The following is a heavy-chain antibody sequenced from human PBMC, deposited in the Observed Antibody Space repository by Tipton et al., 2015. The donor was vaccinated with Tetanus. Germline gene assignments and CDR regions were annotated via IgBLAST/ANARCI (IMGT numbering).Heavy chain of an antibody. CDR2: IYFEGST. CDR1: GGSISDKKYY. V-gene: IGHV4-39*01. Sequence: LSCTVSGGSISDKKYYWGWIRQPPGKGLEWIASIYFEGSTYYSPSLKSRVIIAVDTAQNLFSLRLTSVTAADTAIYYCARHLYGYWFDPWGQGALVTVSS. CDR3: ARHLYGYWFDP. J-gene: IGHJ5*02. D-gene: IGHD3-10*01.